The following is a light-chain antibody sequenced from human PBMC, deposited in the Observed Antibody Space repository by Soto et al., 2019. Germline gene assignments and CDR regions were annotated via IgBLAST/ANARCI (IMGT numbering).Light chain of an antibody. Sequence: EIVLTQSPGTLSLSPGERATLSCRASQSVSSSYLAWYQQKPGQAPGLLIYGASSRATGIPDRFSGSGSGTDFTLTISRLEPEDFAVYYCQQYGSSEVTFGQGTKVDIK. CDR1: QSVSSSY. J-gene: IGKJ1*01. CDR3: QQYGSSEVT. CDR2: GAS. V-gene: IGKV3-20*01.